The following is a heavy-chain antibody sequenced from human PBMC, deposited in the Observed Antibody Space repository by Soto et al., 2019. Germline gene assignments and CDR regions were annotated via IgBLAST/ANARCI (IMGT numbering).Heavy chain of an antibody. Sequence: GASVKVSCKASGGTFSSYAISWVRQGPGQGLERMGGIIPIFGTANYAQKFQGRVTITADKSTSTAHMELSSLRSEDTAVYYCASPPGGRNYYYYGMDVWGQATTVTASS. CDR3: ASPPGGRNYYYYGMDV. V-gene: IGHV1-69*06. D-gene: IGHD3-16*01. J-gene: IGHJ6*02. CDR2: IIPIFGTA. CDR1: GGTFSSYA.